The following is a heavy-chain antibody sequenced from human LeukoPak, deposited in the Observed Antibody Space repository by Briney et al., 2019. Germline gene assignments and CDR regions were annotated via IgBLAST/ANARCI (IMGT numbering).Heavy chain of an antibody. J-gene: IGHJ3*02. V-gene: IGHV3-21*01. CDR2: ISSSSSYI. CDR1: GFTFSNAW. CDR3: ARRAAGSTGAFDI. Sequence: GGSLRLSCAASGFTFSNAWMSWVRQAPGKGLEWVSSISSSSSYIYYADSVKGRFTISRDNAKNSLYLQMNSLRAEDTAVYYCARRAAGSTGAFDIWGQGTMVTVSS. D-gene: IGHD6-13*01.